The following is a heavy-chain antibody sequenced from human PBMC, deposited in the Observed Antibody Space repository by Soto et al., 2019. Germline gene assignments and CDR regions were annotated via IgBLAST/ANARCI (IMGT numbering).Heavy chain of an antibody. CDR2: IYYSGST. Sequence: PSETLSLTCTVSGGSISSYYWSWIRQPPGKGLEWIGYIYYSGSTKYNPSLKSRVTISVDTSKNRFSLRLSSVTAADTAVYYCARRISSGDLDYYYYGMDVWGQGTTVTVSS. J-gene: IGHJ6*02. CDR1: GGSISSYY. V-gene: IGHV4-59*01. D-gene: IGHD6-19*01. CDR3: ARRISSGDLDYYYYGMDV.